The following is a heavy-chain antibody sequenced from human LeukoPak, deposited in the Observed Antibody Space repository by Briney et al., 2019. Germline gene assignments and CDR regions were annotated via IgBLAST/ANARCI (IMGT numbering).Heavy chain of an antibody. CDR1: GFTFGNHW. CDR3: ARDRGFFLFDY. D-gene: IGHD3-10*01. CDR2: IKEDGSET. J-gene: IGHJ4*02. V-gene: IGHV3-7*01. Sequence: GGTLRLSCAASGFTFGNHWMTWVRQAPGKGLEWLAHIKEDGSETAYVDSVRGRFTISRDNAKNSLYLQMSSLRDEDTAVYYCARDRGFFLFDYWGQGTLVSVSS.